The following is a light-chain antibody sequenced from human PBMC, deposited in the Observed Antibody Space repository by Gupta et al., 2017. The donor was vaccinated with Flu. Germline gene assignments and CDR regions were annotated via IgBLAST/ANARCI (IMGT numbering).Light chain of an antibody. CDR3: ATWIDALSGPV. CDR1: SPTIGRAT. CDR2: ATD. Sequence: TVSLSCSGGSPTIGRATVYWYQQLPGMAPRLLIFATDQRPPGVPGRFSGSKSGTSASLAISGLRSEDEADYYCATWIDALSGPVFGGGTKLVVL. J-gene: IGLJ2*01. V-gene: IGLV1-44*01.